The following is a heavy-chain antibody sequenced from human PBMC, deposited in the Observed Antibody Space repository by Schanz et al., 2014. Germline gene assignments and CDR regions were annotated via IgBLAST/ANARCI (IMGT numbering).Heavy chain of an antibody. Sequence: QVHLVQSGAEVKKPGSSVKVSCKASGGTFSSDTFSWLRQAPGQGLEWMGRIIPIHGIVNYAQRFQDRVRITADKSTSTAYMELSSLRSDDTAVYYCARGGGPEDVFDIWGQGTILTVSS. V-gene: IGHV1-69*02. D-gene: IGHD2-15*01. J-gene: IGHJ3*02. CDR3: ARGGGPEDVFDI. CDR2: IIPIHGIV. CDR1: GGTFSSDT.